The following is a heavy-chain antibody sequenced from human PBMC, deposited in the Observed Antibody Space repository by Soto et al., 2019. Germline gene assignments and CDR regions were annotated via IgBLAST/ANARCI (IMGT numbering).Heavy chain of an antibody. CDR2: IYPGDSHT. D-gene: IGHD2-2*02. V-gene: IGHV5-51*01. J-gene: IGHJ4*02. CDR1: GYSFTGYW. CDR3: ARQRYCSTTACYTVDY. Sequence: PGESLKLSCKGSGYSFTGYWIGWVRQMPGKGLEWMGIIYPGDSHTRYSPSFQGQVTISADKSISTAYLQWSGLKASATAMYYCARQRYCSTTACYTVDYWGQGTLVTVSS.